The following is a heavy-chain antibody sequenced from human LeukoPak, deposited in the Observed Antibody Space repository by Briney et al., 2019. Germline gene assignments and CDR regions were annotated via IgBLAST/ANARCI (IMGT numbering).Heavy chain of an antibody. CDR3: ARASYYYDFSF. Sequence: ASVKLSCTASGYTFTSYFMHWVRQAPGQGLDWMGVINSSGGGTSYAQKFQGRVTMTRDTSTSTVYMELSSLRSEDTAVYYCARASYYYDFSFWGQGTLVTVSS. J-gene: IGHJ4*02. V-gene: IGHV1-46*01. CDR2: INSSGGGT. D-gene: IGHD3-22*01. CDR1: GYTFTSYF.